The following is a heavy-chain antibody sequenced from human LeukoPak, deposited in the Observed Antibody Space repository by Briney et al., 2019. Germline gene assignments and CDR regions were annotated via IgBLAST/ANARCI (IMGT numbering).Heavy chain of an antibody. CDR1: VFTFSSYA. CDR3: AKDQAAGKVSFDY. J-gene: IGHJ4*02. V-gene: IGHV3-23*01. D-gene: IGHD6-19*01. CDR2: ISGSGGST. Sequence: PGGSLRLSCAASVFTFSSYAMSWVRQAPGKGLEWVSAISGSGGSTYYADSVKGRFTISRDNSKNTLYLQMNSLRAEDTAVYYCAKDQAAGKVSFDYWGQGTLVTVSS.